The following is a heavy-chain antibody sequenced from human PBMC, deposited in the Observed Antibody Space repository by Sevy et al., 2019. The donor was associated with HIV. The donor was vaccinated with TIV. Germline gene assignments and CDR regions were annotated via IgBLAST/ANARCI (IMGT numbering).Heavy chain of an antibody. CDR1: GFPFSSYT. Sequence: GGSLRLSCAASGFPFSSYTMSWVRQAPGKGLEWVSAISGSGGSTYYADSVKGRFTISSDTSKNTLYLQMNSLRAEDTALYYCAKVLIAAVGTGYFQDWGQGTLVTVSS. CDR3: AKVLIAAVGTGYFQD. CDR2: ISGSGGST. D-gene: IGHD6-13*01. J-gene: IGHJ1*01. V-gene: IGHV3-23*01.